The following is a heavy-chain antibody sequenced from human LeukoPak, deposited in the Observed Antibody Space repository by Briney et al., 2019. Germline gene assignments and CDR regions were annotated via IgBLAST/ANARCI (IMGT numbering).Heavy chain of an antibody. CDR3: ARFAVAGTQYYYYYYMDV. J-gene: IGHJ6*03. Sequence: SETLSLTCAVYGGSFSGYYWSWIRQPPGKGLEWVGEINHSGSTNYNPSLKSRVTISVDTSKNQFSLKLSPVTAADTAVYYCARFAVAGTQYYYYYYMDVWGKGTTVTVSS. CDR1: GGSFSGYY. D-gene: IGHD6-19*01. CDR2: INHSGST. V-gene: IGHV4-34*01.